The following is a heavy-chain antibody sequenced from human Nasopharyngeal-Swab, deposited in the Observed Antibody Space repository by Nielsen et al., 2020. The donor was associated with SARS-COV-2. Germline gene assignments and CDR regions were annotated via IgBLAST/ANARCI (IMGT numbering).Heavy chain of an antibody. CDR2: IYYSGST. CDR1: GGSISSSSYY. V-gene: IGHV4-39*01. D-gene: IGHD4-17*01. Sequence: SETLSLTCTVSGGSISSSSYYWGWIRQPPGKGLEWIGSIYYSGSTYYNPSLKSRVTISADTSKNQFSLKLSSVTAADTAVYYCARRLDGDYGNWFDPWGQGTLVTVSS. J-gene: IGHJ5*02. CDR3: ARRLDGDYGNWFDP.